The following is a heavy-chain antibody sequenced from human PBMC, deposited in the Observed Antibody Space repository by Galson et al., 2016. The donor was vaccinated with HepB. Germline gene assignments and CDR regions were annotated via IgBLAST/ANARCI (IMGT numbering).Heavy chain of an antibody. CDR2: IPFDGNNK. D-gene: IGHD2-2*01. V-gene: IGHV3-30*04. Sequence: SCAVSGFTFRTYAMHWVRQAPGKGLVWVAVIPFDGNNKDYADSVKGRFTISRDNSKNTLFLQMNSLRPDDTAIYYCARDPAGGVGLPAAPDYWCQGTLVTISS. CDR1: GFTFRTYA. J-gene: IGHJ4*02. CDR3: ARDPAGGVGLPAAPDY.